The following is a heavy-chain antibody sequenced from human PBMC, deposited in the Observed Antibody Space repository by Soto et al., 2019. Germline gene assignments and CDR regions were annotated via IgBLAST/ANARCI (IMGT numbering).Heavy chain of an antibody. V-gene: IGHV4-61*01. CDR3: ARDFAYFDS. Sequence: KTSETLSLTCTFSGGSFKIGSYSWSWIRQPPGKGLEWIGYVYHTGRTSYNPSLKSRVSISMDTSKNQFSLNLDSVTAADTAVYFCARDFAYFDSWGQGTMVTVSS. J-gene: IGHJ4*02. D-gene: IGHD3-3*01. CDR2: VYHTGRT. CDR1: GGSFKIGSYS.